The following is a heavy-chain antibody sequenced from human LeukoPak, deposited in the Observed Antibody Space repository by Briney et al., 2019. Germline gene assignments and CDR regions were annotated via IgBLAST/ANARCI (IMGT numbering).Heavy chain of an antibody. D-gene: IGHD3-10*01. J-gene: IGHJ4*02. V-gene: IGHV3-30*04. Sequence: GRSLRLSCAASGFTFSSYAMHWVRQAPGKGLEWVAVISYDGSNKYYADSVKGRFTISRDNSKNTLYLQMSSLRAEDTAVYYCARDSSPYYYGSGSHDYWGQGTLVTVSS. CDR1: GFTFSSYA. CDR3: ARDSSPYYYGSGSHDY. CDR2: ISYDGSNK.